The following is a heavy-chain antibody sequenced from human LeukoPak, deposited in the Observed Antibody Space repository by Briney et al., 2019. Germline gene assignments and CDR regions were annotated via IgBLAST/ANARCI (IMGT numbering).Heavy chain of an antibody. D-gene: IGHD6-6*01. CDR3: ASQYSSSSYGMDV. Sequence: SETLSLTCTVSGGSISSGGYYWSWIRQHPGKGLEWIGEINHSGSTNYNPSLKSRVTISVDTSKNQFSLKLSSVTAADTAVYYCASQYSSSSYGMDVWGQGTTVTVSS. V-gene: IGHV4-39*07. CDR2: INHSGST. J-gene: IGHJ6*02. CDR1: GGSISSGGYY.